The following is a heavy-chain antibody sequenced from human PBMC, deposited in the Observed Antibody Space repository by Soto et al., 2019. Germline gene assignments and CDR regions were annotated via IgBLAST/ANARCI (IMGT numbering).Heavy chain of an antibody. Sequence: WASVKVSCKASGYTFTGYYMHWVRQAPGQGLEWMGWINPNSGGTNYAQKFQGRVTMTRDTSISTAYMELSRLRSDDTAVYYCARAMVPAARPSGYYYGMDVWGQGTTVTVSS. J-gene: IGHJ6*02. CDR3: ARAMVPAARPSGYYYGMDV. CDR2: INPNSGGT. V-gene: IGHV1-2*02. D-gene: IGHD2-2*01. CDR1: GYTFTGYY.